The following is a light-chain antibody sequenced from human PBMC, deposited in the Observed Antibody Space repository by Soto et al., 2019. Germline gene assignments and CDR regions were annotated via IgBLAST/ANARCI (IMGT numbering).Light chain of an antibody. CDR3: QQYETFSGT. V-gene: IGKV1-5*01. J-gene: IGKJ1*01. Sequence: DIQMTQSPSTLSASVGDRFTITCRASQTISSWLAWYQQKPGEAPKLLIYDASALPRGVPSRFSGSGSGTKFTLTIASLQPDDFATYYCQQYETFSGTFGPGTKVDIK. CDR2: DAS. CDR1: QTISSW.